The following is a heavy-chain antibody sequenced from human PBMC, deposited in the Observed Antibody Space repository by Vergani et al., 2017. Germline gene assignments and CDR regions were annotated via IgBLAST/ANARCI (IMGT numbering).Heavy chain of an antibody. J-gene: IGHJ6*03. D-gene: IGHD4-11*01. V-gene: IGHV4-34*01. CDR2: IDHTGRP. CDR1: GGSFTSYH. CDR3: ARVYTETNGHLYYYYYMDV. Sequence: QVQLQQWGGGLLKPSETLSLTCVVNGGSFTSYHWTWIRQSPGEGLEWVGDIDHTGRPDYNPSLKSRLTMAVDKSRNECSLTLNSVTATDTAIYFCARVYTETNGHLYYYYYMDVWGQGTAVTVS.